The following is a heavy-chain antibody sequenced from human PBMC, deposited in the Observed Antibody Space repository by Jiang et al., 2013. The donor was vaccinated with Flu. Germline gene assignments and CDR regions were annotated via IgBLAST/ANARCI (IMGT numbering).Heavy chain of an antibody. CDR3: AREKGGIAARPSLYYFDY. D-gene: IGHD6-6*01. CDR2: INPNSGGT. Sequence: SVKVSCKASGYTFTGYYMHWVRQAPGQGLEWMGRINPNSGGTNYAQKFQGRVTMTRDTSISTAYMELSRLRSDDTVVYYCAREKGGIAARPSLYYFDYWGQGTLVTVSS. CDR1: GYTFTGYY. J-gene: IGHJ4*02. V-gene: IGHV1-2*05.